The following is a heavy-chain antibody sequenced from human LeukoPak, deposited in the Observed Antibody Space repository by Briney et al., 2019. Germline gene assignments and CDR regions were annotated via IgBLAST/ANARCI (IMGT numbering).Heavy chain of an antibody. CDR1: GGSISSSSYY. J-gene: IGHJ4*02. CDR2: IYYSGST. D-gene: IGHD6-13*01. Sequence: SSETLSLTCTVSGGSISSSSYYWGWIRQPPGKGLEWIGGIYYSGSTYYNPSLKSRVTISVDTSKNQFSLKLSSVTAADTAVYYCARHNPYSSSWYHTTRGDYWGQGTLVTVSS. V-gene: IGHV4-39*01. CDR3: ARHNPYSSSWYHTTRGDY.